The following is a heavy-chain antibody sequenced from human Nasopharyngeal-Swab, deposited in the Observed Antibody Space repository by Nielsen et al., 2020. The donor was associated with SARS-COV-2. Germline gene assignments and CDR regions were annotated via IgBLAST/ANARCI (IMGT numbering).Heavy chain of an antibody. V-gene: IGHV3-11*01. CDR3: ARHRGREITMIVVVIDY. CDR2: ISSSGSTI. CDR1: GFTFSDYY. Sequence: GGSLRLSCASSGFTFSDYYMSWIRQAPGKGLEWVSYISSSGSTIYYADSVKGRFTISRDNAKNSLYLQMNSLRAEDTAVYYCARHRGREITMIVVVIDYWGQGTLVTVSS. D-gene: IGHD3-22*01. J-gene: IGHJ4*02.